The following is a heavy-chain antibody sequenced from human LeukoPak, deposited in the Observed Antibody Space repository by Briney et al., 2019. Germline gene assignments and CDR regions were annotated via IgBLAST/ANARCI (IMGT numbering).Heavy chain of an antibody. J-gene: IGHJ6*03. D-gene: IGHD6-13*01. Sequence: ASVKVSCKASGYTFTGYYMHWVRQAPGQGLEWMGGIIPIFGTANYAQKFQGRVTITADESTSTAYMELSSLRSEDTAVYYCARGSYSSSWYGDYYYYYMDVWGKGTTVTISS. V-gene: IGHV1-69*13. CDR1: GYTFTGYY. CDR2: IIPIFGTA. CDR3: ARGSYSSSWYGDYYYYYMDV.